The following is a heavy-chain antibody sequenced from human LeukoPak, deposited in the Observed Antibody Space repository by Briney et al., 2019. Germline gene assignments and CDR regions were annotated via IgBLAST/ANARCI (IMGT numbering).Heavy chain of an antibody. CDR1: GGSISSYY. Sequence: KPSETLPLTCTVSGGSISSYYWSWIRQPPGKGLEWIGYIYYSGSTNYNPSLKSRVTISVDASKNQFSLKLNSVTAADTALYFCARDTYYYYMDVWGKGSTVTVSS. V-gene: IGHV4-59*01. CDR2: IYYSGST. J-gene: IGHJ6*03. CDR3: ARDTYYYYMDV.